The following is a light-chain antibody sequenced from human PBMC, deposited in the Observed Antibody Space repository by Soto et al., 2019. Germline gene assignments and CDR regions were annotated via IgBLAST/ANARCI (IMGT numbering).Light chain of an antibody. Sequence: EIVLTQSPGTLSLSPGERATLSCRASQSVSSSYLAWYQQKPGQAPSLLIYGASSRATGIPDRFSGSGSGTDFTLTISRLEPEDFAVYYCQQYGSSPQTFGQETKVEI. CDR2: GAS. V-gene: IGKV3-20*01. CDR1: QSVSSSY. CDR3: QQYGSSPQT. J-gene: IGKJ1*01.